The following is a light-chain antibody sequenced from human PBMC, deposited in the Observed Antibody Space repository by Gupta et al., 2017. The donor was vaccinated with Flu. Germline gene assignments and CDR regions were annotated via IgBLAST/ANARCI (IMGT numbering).Light chain of an antibody. J-gene: IGLJ2*01. CDR2: ENN. CDR1: SSNIGNNY. Sequence: QSVLTQPPSVSAAPGQKVTISCSGSSSNIGNNYVSWYQQLPGKAPKLLIYENNKRPSGITDRFSGSKSGKSATLAITGLQTGDEADYYCGTWASSLSAVVFGGGTKLTVL. CDR3: GTWASSLSAVV. V-gene: IGLV1-51*02.